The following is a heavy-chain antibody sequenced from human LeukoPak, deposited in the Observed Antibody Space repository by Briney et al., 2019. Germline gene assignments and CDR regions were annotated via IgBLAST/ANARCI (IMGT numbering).Heavy chain of an antibody. CDR2: INWNGGST. J-gene: IGHJ4*02. Sequence: GGSLRLSCAASGFTFDDYGMSWVRQAPGMGLEWVSGINWNGGSTGYADSVKGRFTISRDNAKNSLYLQMNSLRAEDTALYYCARGRYCSSTSCYAIFDYWGQGTLVTVSS. D-gene: IGHD2-2*01. V-gene: IGHV3-20*04. CDR1: GFTFDDYG. CDR3: ARGRYCSSTSCYAIFDY.